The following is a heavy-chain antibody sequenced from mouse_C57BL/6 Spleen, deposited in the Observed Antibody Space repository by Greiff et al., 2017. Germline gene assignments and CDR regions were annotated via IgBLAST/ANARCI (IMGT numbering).Heavy chain of an antibody. Sequence: EVMLVESGGGLVKPGGSLKLSCAASGFTFSSYAMSWVRQTPEKRLEWVATISDGGSYTYYQDNVKGRFTISRDNAKNNLYLQMSHLKSEDTAMYYCARGGSGYYFDCWGQGTTLSVSS. J-gene: IGHJ2*01. D-gene: IGHD3-2*02. CDR3: ARGGSGYYFDC. V-gene: IGHV5-4*03. CDR1: GFTFSSYA. CDR2: ISDGGSYT.